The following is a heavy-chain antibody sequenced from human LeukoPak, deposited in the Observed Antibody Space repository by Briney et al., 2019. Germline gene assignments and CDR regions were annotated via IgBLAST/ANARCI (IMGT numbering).Heavy chain of an antibody. Sequence: GASVKVSCKASGYTFTSYDINWVRQATGQGLEWMGWMNPNSGNTGYAQKFQGRVTMTRDTSISTAYMELSRLRSDDTAVYYCASAIVGATMARSAAFDIWGQGTMVTVSS. D-gene: IGHD1-26*01. CDR1: GYTFTSYD. V-gene: IGHV1-8*01. J-gene: IGHJ3*02. CDR3: ASAIVGATMARSAAFDI. CDR2: MNPNSGNT.